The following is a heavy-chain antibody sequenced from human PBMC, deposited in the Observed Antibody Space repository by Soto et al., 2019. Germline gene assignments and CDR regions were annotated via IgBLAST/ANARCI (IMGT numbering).Heavy chain of an antibody. CDR1: GFTFSNAW. J-gene: IGHJ4*01. CDR2: VKSKTDGGTT. V-gene: IGHV3-15*07. D-gene: IGHD3-22*01. CDR3: TTDSSITSIIVRFDY. Sequence: PGGSLRLSCAASGFTFSNAWINWVRQTPGKGLEWVGRVKSKTDGGTTDFAAPVKGRFAISRDDSKNMVYLEMNSLKTEDTAIYYCTTDSSITSIIVRFDYWGHGTLVTVSS.